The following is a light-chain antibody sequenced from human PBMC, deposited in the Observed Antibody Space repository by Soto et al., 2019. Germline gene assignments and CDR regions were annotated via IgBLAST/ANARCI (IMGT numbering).Light chain of an antibody. V-gene: IGKV1-9*01. CDR1: QDISSY. CDR3: QQLKSYPLS. CDR2: AAS. J-gene: IGKJ4*01. Sequence: DIQLTQSPSFLSASVGARVTITCRISQDISSYLAWYQQKPGKAPQLLISAASTLQSGVPSRFSGSGSGTEFTLTISSLQPEDFATYYCQQLKSYPLSFGGGTKVEI.